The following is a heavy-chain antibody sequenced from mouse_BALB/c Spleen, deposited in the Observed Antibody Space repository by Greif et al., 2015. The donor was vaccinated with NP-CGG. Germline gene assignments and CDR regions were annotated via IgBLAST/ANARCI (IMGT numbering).Heavy chain of an antibody. V-gene: IGHV1-61*01. Sequence: QVQLQQSGAELVRPGASVKLSCKTCGYSFTSYRMNWVKQRPGQGLEWIGMIHPSDSETRLNQKFNDTATLTVDKSSSPAYMQLSSPTSEDSAVYYCARDRYDFAYWRQGTLVTVSA. J-gene: IGHJ3*01. CDR1: GYSFTSYR. CDR3: ARDRYDFAY. D-gene: IGHD2-14*01. CDR2: IHPSDSET.